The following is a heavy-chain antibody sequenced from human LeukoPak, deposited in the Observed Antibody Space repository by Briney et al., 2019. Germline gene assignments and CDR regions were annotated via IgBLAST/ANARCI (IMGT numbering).Heavy chain of an antibody. CDR3: ARYNRDTGGYGMDV. CDR1: GGSISSGGYS. Sequence: PSETLSLTCTVSGGSISSGGYSWSWIRQPPGKGLEWIGYIYHSGSTYYNPSLKSRVTISVDRSKNQFSLKLSSVTAADTAVYYCARYNRDTGGYGMDVWGQGTTVTVSS. J-gene: IGHJ6*02. V-gene: IGHV4-30-2*01. CDR2: IYHSGST. D-gene: IGHD5-18*01.